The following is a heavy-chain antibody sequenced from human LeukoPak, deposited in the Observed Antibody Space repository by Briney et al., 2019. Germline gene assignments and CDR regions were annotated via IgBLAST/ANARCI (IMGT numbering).Heavy chain of an antibody. D-gene: IGHD6-19*01. CDR1: GGTFSSYA. CDR2: IIPIFGTA. Sequence: SVKVSCKASGGTFSSYAISWVRQAPGQGLEWMGRIIPIFGTANYAQKFQGRVTITTDESTSTAYMELSSLRSEDTAVYYCASTHISGWYDDWFDPWGQGPLVTVSS. CDR3: ASTHISGWYDDWFDP. J-gene: IGHJ5*02. V-gene: IGHV1-69*05.